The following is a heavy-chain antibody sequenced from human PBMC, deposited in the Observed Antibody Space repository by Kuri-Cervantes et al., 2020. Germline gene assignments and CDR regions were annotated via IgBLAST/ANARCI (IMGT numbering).Heavy chain of an antibody. J-gene: IGHJ4*02. CDR3: AKLIAEAGFSRGRKPSHFGY. CDR2: ISGSGGNA. CDR1: GFTFRSYA. Sequence: GGSLRLSCAASGFTFRSYAMTWVRQAPGKGLEWVSAISGSGGNAYYADSVKGRFTISRDNSKNTLYLQMNSLRAEDTAVYYCAKLIAEAGFSRGRKPSHFGYWGQGTLVTVSS. D-gene: IGHD6-19*01. V-gene: IGHV3-23*01.